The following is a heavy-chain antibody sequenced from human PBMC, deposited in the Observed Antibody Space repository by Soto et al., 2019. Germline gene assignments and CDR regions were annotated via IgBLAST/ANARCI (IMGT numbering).Heavy chain of an antibody. CDR1: GYSFTTYW. CDR2: IYPGDSDT. D-gene: IGHD5-12*01. J-gene: IGHJ4*02. CDR3: ARGAYSPDWSFDY. Sequence: GESLKISCKGSGYSFTTYWINWVRQMPGKGLEWMGIIYPGDSDTKYSPSFQGQVTISADKSISTAYLQWSSLKASDTAMYYCARGAYSPDWSFDYWGQGTLVTVSS. V-gene: IGHV5-51*01.